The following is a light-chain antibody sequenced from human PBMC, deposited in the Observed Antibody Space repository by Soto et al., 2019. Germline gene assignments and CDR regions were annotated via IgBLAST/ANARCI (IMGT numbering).Light chain of an antibody. CDR1: SSDVGSYDH. J-gene: IGLJ3*02. CDR3: SSFAGSNNVV. V-gene: IGLV2-8*01. CDR2: DVS. Sequence: QSALAPPPSASGSRGQSVTISCAGTSSDVGSYDHVSWYQQHPGKAPKLMIYDVSKRPSGVPDRFSGSKSGNAASLTVSGLQTEDEADYYCSSFAGSNNVVFGGGTKLTVL.